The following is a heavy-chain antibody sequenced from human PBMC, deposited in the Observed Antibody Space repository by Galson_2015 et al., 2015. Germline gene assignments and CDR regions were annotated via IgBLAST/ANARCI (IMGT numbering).Heavy chain of an antibody. J-gene: IGHJ4*02. CDR1: GFTVGCYR. Sequence: LRLPCVASGFTVGCYRMNWVGLGPGKGLAWVSYVSCGGTNIYYADSETCGFTISRNNAQNSLYLQMNSLRDEGMAVYCCARDQGAHYCFDSWGQGTLVTVSS. CDR3: ARDQGAHYCFDS. V-gene: IGHV3-48*02. CDR2: VSCGGTNI. D-gene: IGHD3-16*01.